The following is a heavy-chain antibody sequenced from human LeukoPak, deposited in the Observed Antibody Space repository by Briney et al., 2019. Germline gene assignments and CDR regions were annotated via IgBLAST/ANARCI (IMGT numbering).Heavy chain of an antibody. V-gene: IGHV3-21*01. Sequence: GGSLRLSCAASGFTFSSDSMNWVRQAPGKGLEWGSSISSSSYIYYADSVKGRFTISRDNAKNSLYLQMNSLRDEDTAVYYCASASYGSGTYAFDIWGQGTMVTVSS. J-gene: IGHJ3*02. CDR2: ISSSSYI. CDR1: GFTFSSDS. CDR3: ASASYGSGTYAFDI. D-gene: IGHD3-10*01.